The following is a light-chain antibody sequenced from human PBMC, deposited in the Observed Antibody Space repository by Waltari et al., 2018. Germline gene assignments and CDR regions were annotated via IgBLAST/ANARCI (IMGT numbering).Light chain of an antibody. CDR3: ASWDDSLSGWV. J-gene: IGLJ3*02. CDR2: RNN. CDR1: SSNIGSNY. V-gene: IGLV1-47*01. Sequence: QFVLTQPPSASGTPGLRVTISCSGSSSNIGSNYVYWYQQLPGTAPKLLIYRNNEQPSGVPDRFPGSKSGTSASLAISGLRSEDEADYYCASWDDSLSGWVFGGGTRLTVL.